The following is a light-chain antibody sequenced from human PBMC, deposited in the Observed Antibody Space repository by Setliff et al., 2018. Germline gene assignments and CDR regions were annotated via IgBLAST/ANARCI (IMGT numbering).Light chain of an antibody. CDR3: CSYVGSHTLRV. CDR2: DVY. Sequence: QSALAQPRSVSGSPGQSVSISCTGTSSDVGGSNYASWYQQHPCRAPKLMIYDVYRRPSGVPDRFSGSKSGNTASLTISGLQAEDEADYYCCSYVGSHTLRVVGTGTKVTVL. J-gene: IGLJ1*01. V-gene: IGLV2-11*01. CDR1: SSDVGGSNY.